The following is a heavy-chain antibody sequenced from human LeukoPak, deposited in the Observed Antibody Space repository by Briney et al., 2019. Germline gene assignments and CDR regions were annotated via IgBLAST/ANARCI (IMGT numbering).Heavy chain of an antibody. D-gene: IGHD2-2*01. V-gene: IGHV4-39*01. CDR2: IFDSGST. J-gene: IGHJ4*02. CDR1: GGSISSSSYC. Sequence: SETLSLTCTVSGGSISSSSYCCGWIRQPPGKGLEWIGSIFDSGSTYYNPSLKSRVTISVDTSKNQFSLKLSSVTAADTAVYYCARQLGYCSSTSCYADKVDYWGQGTLVTVSS. CDR3: ARQLGYCSSTSCYADKVDY.